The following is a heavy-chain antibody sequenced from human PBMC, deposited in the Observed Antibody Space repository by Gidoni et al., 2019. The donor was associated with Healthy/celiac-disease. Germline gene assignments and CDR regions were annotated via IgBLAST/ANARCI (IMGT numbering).Heavy chain of an antibody. CDR1: GGSISSGSYY. J-gene: IGHJ5*02. CDR3: ARGQWLAYNWFDP. D-gene: IGHD6-19*01. Sequence: QVQLQESGPGLVKPSQTLSLTCTVSGGSISSGSYYWSWIRQPAGKGLEWIGRIYTSGSTNYNPSLKSRVTISVDTSKNQFSLKLSSVTAADTAVYYCARGQWLAYNWFDPWGQGTLVTVSS. CDR2: IYTSGST. V-gene: IGHV4-61*02.